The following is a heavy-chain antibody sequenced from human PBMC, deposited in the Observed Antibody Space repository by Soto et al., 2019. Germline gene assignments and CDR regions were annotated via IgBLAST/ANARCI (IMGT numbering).Heavy chain of an antibody. Sequence: QVQLVQSGAEVKKPGSSVKVSCKASGGTFSSYAISWVRQAPGQGLECMGGIIPIFGTANYAQKFQGRVTITADESTSKAYMELSSLRSEDTAVYYCAGRPCSGGSCYSPYYDYGMDVWGQGTTVTVSS. D-gene: IGHD2-15*01. J-gene: IGHJ6*02. CDR2: IIPIFGTA. V-gene: IGHV1-69*01. CDR1: GGTFSSYA. CDR3: AGRPCSGGSCYSPYYDYGMDV.